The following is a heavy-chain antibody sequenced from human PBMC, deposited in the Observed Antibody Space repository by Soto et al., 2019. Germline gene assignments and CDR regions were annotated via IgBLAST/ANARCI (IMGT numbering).Heavy chain of an antibody. D-gene: IGHD5-18*01. CDR3: ARGFTPRVDTAMVEYYYYYYGMDV. Sequence: GGSLRLSCAASGFTFSSYWMSWVRQAPGKGLEWVANIKQDGSEKYYVDSVKGRFTISRDNAKNSLYLQMNSLRAEDTAVYYCARGFTPRVDTAMVEYYYYYYGMDVWGQGTTVTVSS. CDR1: GFTFSSYW. CDR2: IKQDGSEK. J-gene: IGHJ6*02. V-gene: IGHV3-7*03.